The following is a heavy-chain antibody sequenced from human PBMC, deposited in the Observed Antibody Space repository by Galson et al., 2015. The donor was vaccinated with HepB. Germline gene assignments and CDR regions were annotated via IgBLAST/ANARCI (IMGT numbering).Heavy chain of an antibody. CDR1: GFTFSSYS. CDR2: ISSSSSYI. J-gene: IGHJ4*02. CDR3: AREGQGGATTIFDY. D-gene: IGHD1-26*01. V-gene: IGHV3-21*01. Sequence: SLRLSCAASGFTFSSYSMNWVRQAPGKGLEWVSSISSSSSYIYYADSVKGRFTISRDNAKNSLYLQMNSLRAEDTAVYYCAREGQGGATTIFDYWGQGTLVTVSS.